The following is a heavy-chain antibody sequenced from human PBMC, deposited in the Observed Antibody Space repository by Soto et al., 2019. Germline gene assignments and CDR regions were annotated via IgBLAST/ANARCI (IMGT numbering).Heavy chain of an antibody. CDR2: INHSGST. V-gene: IGHV4-34*01. Sequence: XXTLSLPFAVYGGSFRGYYWCWILQPPGKGLEWIGEINHSGSTNYNPSLKSRVTISVDTSKNQFSLKLSSVTAADTAVYYCARGSLAWTAFDIWGQGTMVTVS. CDR1: GGSFRGYY. CDR3: ARGSLAWTAFDI. D-gene: IGHD1-1*01. J-gene: IGHJ3*02.